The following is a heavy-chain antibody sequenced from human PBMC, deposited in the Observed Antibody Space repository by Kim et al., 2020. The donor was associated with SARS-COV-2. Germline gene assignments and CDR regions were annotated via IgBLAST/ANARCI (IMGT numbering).Heavy chain of an antibody. J-gene: IGHJ4*02. Sequence: GSTYFNSSLKGRVSISVDTSKNHFYLRLTSVTAADTAVYFCARHYGSSLDYWGQGTLVTVSS. V-gene: IGHV4-39*01. D-gene: IGHD2-2*01. CDR3: ARHYGSSLDY. CDR2: GST.